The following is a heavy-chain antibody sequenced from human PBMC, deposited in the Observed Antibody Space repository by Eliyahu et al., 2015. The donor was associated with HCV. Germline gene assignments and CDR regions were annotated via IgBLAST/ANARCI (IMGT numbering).Heavy chain of an antibody. D-gene: IGHD4-17*01. CDR2: FYPGDSDT. V-gene: IGHV5-51*01. Sequence: EVQLVQSGAEVKKPGESLKISCKGSGYSFNTYWIGXVRQMPGKGLEWMGIFYPGDSDTRYSPSFQGQVTISADRSISTAYLQWSSLKASDTAMYYCGRVAAYGPPRLYGDIDHWGQGTLVTVSS. CDR1: GYSFNTYW. CDR3: GRVAAYGPPRLYGDIDH. J-gene: IGHJ4*02.